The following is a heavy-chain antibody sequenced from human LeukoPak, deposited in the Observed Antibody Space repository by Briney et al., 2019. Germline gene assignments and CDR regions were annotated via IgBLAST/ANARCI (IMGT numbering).Heavy chain of an antibody. CDR2: ISGSGGST. V-gene: IGHV3-23*01. J-gene: IGHJ5*02. CDR3: AVISSVVRALTGES. Sequence: GGSLRPSCAASGFTFSSYAMSWVRQAPGKGLEWVSVISGSGGSTYYADSVKGRFTISRDNSENTLYLQMNSLRADDTAVYYCAVISSVVRALTGESWGQGTQVTVSS. D-gene: IGHD3-10*01. CDR1: GFTFSSYA.